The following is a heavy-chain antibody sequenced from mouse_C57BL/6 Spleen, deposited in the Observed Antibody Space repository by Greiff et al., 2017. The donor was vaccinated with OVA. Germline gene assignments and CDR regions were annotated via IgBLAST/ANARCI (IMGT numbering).Heavy chain of an antibody. Sequence: QVQLQQSGPELVKPGASVKISCKASGYAFSSSWMTWVKQRPGKGLEWLGRIYPGDGDTNYNGKFKGKATLTADKSYSTAYMQLSSLTSEDSAVYFCARDYDYAYYYAMDYWGQGTSVTVSS. CDR3: ARDYDYAYYYAMDY. CDR2: IYPGDGDT. V-gene: IGHV1-82*01. CDR1: GYAFSSSW. J-gene: IGHJ4*01. D-gene: IGHD2-4*01.